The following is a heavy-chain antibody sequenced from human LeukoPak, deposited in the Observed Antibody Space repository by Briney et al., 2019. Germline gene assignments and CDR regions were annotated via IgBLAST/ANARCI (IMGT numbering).Heavy chain of an antibody. CDR2: IVVGSGNT. Sequence: SVKVSCEASGFIFSRSAVQWVRQARGQRLERIGWIVVGSGNTNYAQKFQERVTMTRDMSTGTAYMELSSLRSEDTAVYYCAAGNYYDSSGYYPYAFDIWGQGTMVTVSS. J-gene: IGHJ3*02. D-gene: IGHD3-22*01. V-gene: IGHV1-58*01. CDR1: GFIFSRSA. CDR3: AAGNYYDSSGYYPYAFDI.